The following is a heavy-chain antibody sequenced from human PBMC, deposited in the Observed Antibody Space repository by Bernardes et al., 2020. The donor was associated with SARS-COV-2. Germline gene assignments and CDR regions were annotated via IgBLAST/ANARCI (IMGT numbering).Heavy chain of an antibody. Sequence: WESLRLTCTVSGGSISVYYWSWIRQHPGKGLEWIGYIHHTGTTRYNPSLESRVAISVDTSKNQLSLRLNSVTAADTAVYYCAREWGSFDHWGQGTLVTVSS. J-gene: IGHJ4*02. CDR1: GGSISVYY. V-gene: IGHV4-59*01. D-gene: IGHD3-16*01. CDR3: AREWGSFDH. CDR2: IHHTGTT.